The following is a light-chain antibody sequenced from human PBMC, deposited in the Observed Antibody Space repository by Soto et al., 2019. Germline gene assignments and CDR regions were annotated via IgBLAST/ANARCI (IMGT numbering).Light chain of an antibody. CDR2: EIS. CDR1: ENVAGY. Sequence: EIVLTQSPATLSLSPGERATLSCRATENVAGYLAWYQQKPGLPPRLLIYEISNRVIGIPPRFSGSGSGTDFTLTISSLRPEDSGIYYCQQRWRWPSNTFGQGTRLEIK. CDR3: QQRWRWPSNT. V-gene: IGKV3-11*01. J-gene: IGKJ5*01.